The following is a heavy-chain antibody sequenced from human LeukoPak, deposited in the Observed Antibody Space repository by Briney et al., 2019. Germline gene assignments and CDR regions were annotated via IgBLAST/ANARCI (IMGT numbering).Heavy chain of an antibody. CDR2: IYYNGNT. D-gene: IGHD1-26*01. CDR1: GGSISSGDYY. J-gene: IGHJ6*02. CDR3: ARGRSNYYGMDV. Sequence: ETSQTLSLTCTVSGGSISSGDYYWSWIRQPPGKGLEWIGYIYYNGNTNYSPSLKSRVTMSVDTSKNLFSLKVSSVTAADTAVYYCARGRSNYYGMDVWGQGTTVTVSS. V-gene: IGHV4-30-4*01.